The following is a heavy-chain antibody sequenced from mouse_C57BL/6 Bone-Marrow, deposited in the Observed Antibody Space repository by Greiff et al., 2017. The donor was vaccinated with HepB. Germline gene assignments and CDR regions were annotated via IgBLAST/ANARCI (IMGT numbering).Heavy chain of an antibody. CDR1: GVDFSRYW. V-gene: IGHV4-1*01. J-gene: IGHJ1*03. CDR3: ARPTTVSYWYFDV. D-gene: IGHD1-1*01. CDR2: INPDSSTI. Sequence: AASGVDFSRYWMSWVRRAPGKGLEWIGEINPDSSTINYAPSLKDKFIISRDNAKNTLYLQMSKVRSEDTALYYCARPTTVSYWYFDVWGTGTTVTVSS.